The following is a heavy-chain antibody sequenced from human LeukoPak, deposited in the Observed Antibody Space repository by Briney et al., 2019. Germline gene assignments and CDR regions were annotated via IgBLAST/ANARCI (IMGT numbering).Heavy chain of an antibody. D-gene: IGHD3-10*01. V-gene: IGHV3-30*18. Sequence: GRSLRLSCAASGFTFSSCGMHWVRQAPGKGLEWVAVISYDGSNKYYADSVKGRFTISRDNSKNTLYLQMNSLRAEDTAVYYCAKDRRPTMVRGPVSDYWGQGTLVTVSS. CDR3: AKDRRPTMVRGPVSDY. CDR1: GFTFSSCG. J-gene: IGHJ4*02. CDR2: ISYDGSNK.